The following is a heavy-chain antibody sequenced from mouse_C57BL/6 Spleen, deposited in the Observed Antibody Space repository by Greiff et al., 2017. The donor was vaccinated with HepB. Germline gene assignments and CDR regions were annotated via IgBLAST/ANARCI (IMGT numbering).Heavy chain of an antibody. V-gene: IGHV1-59*01. Sequence: QVQLQQPGAELVRPGTSVKLSCKASGYTFTSYWMPWVKQRPGQGLEWIGVIDPSDSYTNYNQKFKGKATLTVDPTSSTAYIQRSRLTSEEPAVYYCAPGDYGGCYDYWGEGTTRTVSS. CDR2: IDPSDSYT. CDR3: APGDYGGCYDY. D-gene: IGHD1-1*01. CDR1: GYTFTSYW. J-gene: IGHJ2*01.